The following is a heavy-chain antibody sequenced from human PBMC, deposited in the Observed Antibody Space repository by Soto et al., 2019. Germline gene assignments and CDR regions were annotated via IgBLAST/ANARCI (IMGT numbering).Heavy chain of an antibody. V-gene: IGHV4-59*08. J-gene: IGHJ4*02. D-gene: IGHD5-12*01. Sequence: SETLSLTCPVSGGSISSYYWGWIRQPPGKGLEWIGYIYYSGSTNYNPSLKSRVTISVDTSKNQFSLKLSSVTAADTAVYYCARQALFRGSVFDYWGQGTLVTVS. CDR1: GGSISSYY. CDR2: IYYSGST. CDR3: ARQALFRGSVFDY.